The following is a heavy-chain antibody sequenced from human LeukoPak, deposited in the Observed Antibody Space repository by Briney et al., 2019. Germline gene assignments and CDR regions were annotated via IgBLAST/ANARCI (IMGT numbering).Heavy chain of an antibody. J-gene: IGHJ5*02. CDR3: AKGQWLVSNWFDP. D-gene: IGHD6-19*01. V-gene: IGHV3-23*01. CDR2: LSGSGGST. Sequence: GGSLRLSCAASGFSFSKYAMSWVRQAPGKGPEWVSGLSGSGGSTYYADFVEGRFTISRDNSNNTLSLQMTSLRAEDTAVYYCAKGQWLVSNWFDPWGQGTLVTVSS. CDR1: GFSFSKYA.